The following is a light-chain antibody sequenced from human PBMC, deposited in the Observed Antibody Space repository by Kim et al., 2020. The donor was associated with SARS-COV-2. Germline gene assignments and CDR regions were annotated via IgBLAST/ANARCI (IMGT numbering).Light chain of an antibody. CDR3: SSQTITATWV. CDR1: TSDVGSYNR. J-gene: IGLJ3*02. CDR2: EVN. V-gene: IGLV2-18*02. Sequence: GQSFTISCTGTTSDVGSYNRFSGYQQSPGTAPKLVIYEVNNRPSGVPDRFSGSKSGNTASLTISGLQAEDEADYYCSSQTITATWVFGGGTQLTVL.